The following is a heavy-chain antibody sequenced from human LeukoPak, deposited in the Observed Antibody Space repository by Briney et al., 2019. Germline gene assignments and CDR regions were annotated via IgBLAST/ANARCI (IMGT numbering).Heavy chain of an antibody. CDR3: ARGLPRSSGWSLHRWWFDP. V-gene: IGHV3-7*01. CDR1: GFTFSSYW. CDR2: IKQDGSEK. Sequence: GGSLRLSCAASGFTFSSYWMSWVRQAPGKGLEWVANIKQDGSEKYYVDSVKGRFTISRDNAKNSLYLQMNSLRAEDTAVYYCARGLPRSSGWSLHRWWFDPWGQGTLVTVSS. J-gene: IGHJ5*02. D-gene: IGHD6-19*01.